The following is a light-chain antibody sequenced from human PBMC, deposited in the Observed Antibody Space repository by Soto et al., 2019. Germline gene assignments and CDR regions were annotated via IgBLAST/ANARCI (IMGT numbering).Light chain of an antibody. V-gene: IGLV2-14*03. CDR2: DVS. CDR3: SSYTRSSTVL. Sequence: QSALTQPASVSGSPGQSITISCIGTSNDVGSYNFVSWYQKHPNTAPRLIIYDVSNRPSGVSNRFSGSKSDNPASLTISGLQAEDEADYYCSSYTRSSTVLFGGGTKLTVL. J-gene: IGLJ2*01. CDR1: SNDVGSYNF.